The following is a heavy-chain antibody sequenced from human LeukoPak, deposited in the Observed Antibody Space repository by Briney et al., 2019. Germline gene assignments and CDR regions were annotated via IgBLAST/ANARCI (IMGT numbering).Heavy chain of an antibody. J-gene: IGHJ6*03. CDR1: GFTFSDYE. D-gene: IGHD6-13*01. CDR2: ISTSGSII. CDR3: ARDATTEPGTVYMDV. V-gene: IGHV3-48*03. Sequence: GGSLRLSCAASGFTFSDYEMNWVRQAPGKGLEWILHISTSGSIIHYADSVKGRFTISRDNAKNSLYLQMNSLRAEDTALYFCARDATTEPGTVYMDVWGKGTTVTISS.